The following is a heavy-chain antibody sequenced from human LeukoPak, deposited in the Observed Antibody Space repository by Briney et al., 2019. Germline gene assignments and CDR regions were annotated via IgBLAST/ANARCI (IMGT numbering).Heavy chain of an antibody. J-gene: IGHJ4*02. Sequence: KPSETLSLTCAVYGGSFSGYYWSWIRQPPGKGLEWIGEINHSGSTNYNPSLKSRVTISVDTSKNQFSLKLSSVTAADTAVYYCAALNIATRPWCFDYWGQGTLVTVSS. D-gene: IGHD6-6*01. CDR2: INHSGST. CDR3: AALNIATRPWCFDY. V-gene: IGHV4-34*01. CDR1: GGSFSGYY.